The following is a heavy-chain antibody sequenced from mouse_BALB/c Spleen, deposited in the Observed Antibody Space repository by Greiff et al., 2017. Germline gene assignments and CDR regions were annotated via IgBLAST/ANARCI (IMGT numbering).Heavy chain of an antibody. J-gene: IGHJ2*01. V-gene: IGHV1-7*01. CDR1: GYTFTSYW. Sequence: VQLQQSGAELAKPGASVKMSCKASGYTFTSYWMHWVKQRPGQGLEWIGYINPSTGYTEYNQKFKDKATLTADKSSSTAYMQLSSLTSEDSAVYYCDLTGPFDYWGQGTTLTVSS. CDR3: DLTGPFDY. D-gene: IGHD4-1*01. CDR2: INPSTGYT.